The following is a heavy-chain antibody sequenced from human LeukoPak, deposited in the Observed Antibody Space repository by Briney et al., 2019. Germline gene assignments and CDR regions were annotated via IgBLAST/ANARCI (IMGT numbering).Heavy chain of an antibody. D-gene: IGHD4-23*01. V-gene: IGHV3-15*01. CDR1: EFSLINAW. Sequence: GGSLRLSCAASEFSLINAWMSWVRQAPGKGLEWVGRIRSEADGGTLDYAALVKGRFTISRDASKNTLYLQMNSLKTEDTAVYYCTTVIMGTPKDDYWGQGTLVTVSS. J-gene: IGHJ4*02. CDR2: IRSEADGGTL. CDR3: TTVIMGTPKDDY.